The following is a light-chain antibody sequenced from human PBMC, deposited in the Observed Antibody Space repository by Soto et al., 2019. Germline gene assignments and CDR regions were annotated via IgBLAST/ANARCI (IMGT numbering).Light chain of an antibody. CDR3: QQHKSYPLS. V-gene: IGKV1-9*01. CDR2: TAS. CDR1: QGISSY. Sequence: IQLTQSPSSLSASVGDRVTITCRASQGISSYLGWYQQKPGKAPKLLIYTASTLQGGVPSRFSGSGSGTDFTLTISSLQPEDFATYYCQQHKSYPLSFGGGTKVDIK. J-gene: IGKJ4*01.